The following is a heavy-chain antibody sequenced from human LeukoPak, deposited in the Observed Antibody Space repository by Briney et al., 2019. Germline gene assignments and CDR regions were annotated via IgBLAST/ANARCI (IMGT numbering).Heavy chain of an antibody. CDR2: ISTRRTYI. CDR1: GVTFSNYS. J-gene: IGHJ4*02. CDR3: ARDWRYYDSSGYTDY. D-gene: IGHD3-22*01. V-gene: IGHV3-21*01. Sequence: GGSLRLSCAASGVTFSNYSMNWVRQAPGKGLEWVSSISTRRTYIYYADSVRGGFTISIDNAKNSLYLQMNSLRAEDTAVYYCARDWRYYDSSGYTDYWGQGTLVTVSS.